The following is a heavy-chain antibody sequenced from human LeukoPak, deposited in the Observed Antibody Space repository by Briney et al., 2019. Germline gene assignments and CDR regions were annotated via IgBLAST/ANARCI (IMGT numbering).Heavy chain of an antibody. CDR2: IIQDGSAT. J-gene: IGHJ3*02. CDR1: GFTFSRYC. CDR3: AREARYRGAFDI. Sequence: GGSLRLSCAASGFTFSRYCMTWVRQAPGKGLEWVAEIIQDGSATYYIDSVRGRFTISRDNAKNSLYLQMNNLRGEDTAVYYCAREARYRGAFDIWGQGTMVTVSS. D-gene: IGHD1-26*01. V-gene: IGHV3-7*01.